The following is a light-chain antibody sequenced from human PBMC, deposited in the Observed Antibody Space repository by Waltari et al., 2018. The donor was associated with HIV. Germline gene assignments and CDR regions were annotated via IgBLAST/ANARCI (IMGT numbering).Light chain of an antibody. V-gene: IGLV1-40*01. CDR1: KSNIGEGHY. Sequence: QSLLTQPPSVSETPGQRITISCTGNKSNIGEGHYVHWYRQLPGTAPRLLIFANSNRPSGVPDRISGSKSTASASLAITGLQAEDEGYYYCQSSDIRLHGLWVFGGGTKVTVL. CDR2: ANS. J-gene: IGLJ3*02. CDR3: QSSDIRLHGLWV.